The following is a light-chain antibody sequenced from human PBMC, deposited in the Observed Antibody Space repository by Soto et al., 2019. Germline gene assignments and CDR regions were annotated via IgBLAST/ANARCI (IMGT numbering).Light chain of an antibody. V-gene: IGKV1-39*01. CDR2: AAS. CDR3: QQSYSTLT. J-gene: IGKJ3*01. CDR1: QSISSY. Sequence: DIQMTQSPSSLSASVGYRVTITCRASQSISSYLNWYQQKPGKAPKLLIYAASILQSGVPSRFSGSGSGTDFTLTISSLQPEDFATYYCQQSYSTLTFGPGTKVDIK.